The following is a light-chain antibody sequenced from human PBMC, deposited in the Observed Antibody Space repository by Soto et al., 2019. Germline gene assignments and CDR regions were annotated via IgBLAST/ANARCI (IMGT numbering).Light chain of an antibody. Sequence: DIQMTQSPSSLSASVGDRVTITCQASQAISNYLNWYQQKPGKAPKLLIYDASNLETGVPSRFSGSGSGTEFTFTISSLQPEEIATYYCQQYDNLLTFGGGTKVEIK. CDR1: QAISNY. V-gene: IGKV1-33*01. CDR2: DAS. CDR3: QQYDNLLT. J-gene: IGKJ4*01.